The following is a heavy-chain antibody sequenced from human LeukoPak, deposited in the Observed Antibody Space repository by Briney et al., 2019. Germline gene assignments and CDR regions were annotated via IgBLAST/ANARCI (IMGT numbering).Heavy chain of an antibody. J-gene: IGHJ4*02. Sequence: GGSLRLSCAASGFTFSSYWMSWVRQAPGKGLEWVANMKYDGSEIYYVDSVKGRFTISRDNAMNSLFLQMNSLRAEDTAVYYCARGGGYSLFDYWGQGTLVTVSS. CDR1: GFTFSSYW. CDR3: ARGGGYSLFDY. D-gene: IGHD2-21*01. V-gene: IGHV3-7*04. CDR2: MKYDGSEI.